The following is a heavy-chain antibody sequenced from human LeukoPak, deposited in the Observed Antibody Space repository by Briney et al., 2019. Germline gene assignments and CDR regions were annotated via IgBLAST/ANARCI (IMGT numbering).Heavy chain of an antibody. Sequence: PSETLSLTCTVSGGSISSYYWSWIRQPPGKGLEWIGYIYYSGSTNYNPSLKSRVTISVDTSKNQFSLKLSSVTAADTAVYYCAREWHTMVRGVITNWFDPWGQGTLVTVSS. CDR1: GGSISSYY. D-gene: IGHD3-10*01. CDR2: IYYSGST. V-gene: IGHV4-59*01. CDR3: AREWHTMVRGVITNWFDP. J-gene: IGHJ5*02.